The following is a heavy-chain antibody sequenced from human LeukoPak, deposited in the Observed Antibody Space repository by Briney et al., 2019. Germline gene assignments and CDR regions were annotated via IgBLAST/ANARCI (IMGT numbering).Heavy chain of an antibody. Sequence: PSETLSLTCTVSGGSISSYYWSWIRQPPGKGLEWVGYVYHRGNTNYNPSLKSRLTISVDTSKNQFSLKLSSVTAADTAVYYCARTYYDVLTAHAFNIWGQGTMVTVSS. CDR1: GGSISSYY. V-gene: IGHV4-59*08. CDR2: VYHRGNT. D-gene: IGHD3-9*01. CDR3: ARTYYDVLTAHAFNI. J-gene: IGHJ3*02.